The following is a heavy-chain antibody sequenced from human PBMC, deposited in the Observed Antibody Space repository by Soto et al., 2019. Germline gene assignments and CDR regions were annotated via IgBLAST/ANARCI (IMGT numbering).Heavy chain of an antibody. J-gene: IGHJ4*02. V-gene: IGHV3-23*01. Sequence: GGSLRLSCAASGFTFSNYAMNWVRQAPGKGLEWVSGFGVGGNYIYYADSVKGRFTISRDNSKNTLYLQMNSLRAEDTAVYYCAKEAISGNQVWDYFDYWGQGTPVTFSS. CDR1: GFTFSNYA. CDR3: AKEAISGNQVWDYFDY. D-gene: IGHD7-27*01. CDR2: FGVGGNYI.